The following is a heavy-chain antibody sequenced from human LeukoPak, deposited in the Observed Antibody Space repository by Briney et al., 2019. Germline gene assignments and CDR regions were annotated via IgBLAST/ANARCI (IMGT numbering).Heavy chain of an antibody. CDR1: GFTFTSYA. CDR3: ARDGPVGAIDY. D-gene: IGHD1-26*01. V-gene: IGHV3-30*14. J-gene: IGHJ4*02. CDR2: ISYDGNNK. Sequence: GRSLRLSCAASGFTFTSYAMHWVRQAPGKGLEWVAVISYDGNNKYYADSVKGRFTISRDNSKNTLYLQMNSLRAEDTAVYYCARDGPVGAIDYWGQGTLVTVSS.